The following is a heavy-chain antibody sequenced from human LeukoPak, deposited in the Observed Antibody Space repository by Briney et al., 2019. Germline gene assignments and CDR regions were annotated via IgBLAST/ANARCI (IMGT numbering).Heavy chain of an antibody. CDR2: FRSSRGTI. Sequence: GGSLRLSCAASGFSISTYEMNWLRQAPGKGLEWVSYFRSSRGTIYYADSVRGRFTVSGDSAKNSLYLQMNSLRADDTAVYYCARGTLLNAFDIWGQGTMVIVSS. CDR1: GFSISTYE. V-gene: IGHV3-48*03. D-gene: IGHD1-26*01. CDR3: ARGTLLNAFDI. J-gene: IGHJ3*02.